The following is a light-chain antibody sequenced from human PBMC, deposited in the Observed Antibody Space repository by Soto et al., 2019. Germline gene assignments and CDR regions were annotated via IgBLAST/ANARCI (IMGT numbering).Light chain of an antibody. CDR2: NDN. CDR3: QVWDTSTAL. Sequence: SYELTQPLSVSGALGQTARLTCGGRNIGSKNVHWYQQKPGQAPVLVIYNDNSRPSGIPGRVSGSNSGSTATLTISRAQAGDEADYYCQVWDTSTALIGGGTQLTVL. J-gene: IGLJ2*01. CDR1: NIGSKN. V-gene: IGLV3-9*01.